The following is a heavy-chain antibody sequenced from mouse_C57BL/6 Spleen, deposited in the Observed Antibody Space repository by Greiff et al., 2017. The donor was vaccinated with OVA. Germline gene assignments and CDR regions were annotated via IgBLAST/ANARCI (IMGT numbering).Heavy chain of an antibody. CDR3: AEDSSGYR. D-gene: IGHD3-2*02. J-gene: IGHJ2*01. CDR1: GYTFTSYW. Sequence: QVQLQQPGAELVRPGSSVKLSCKASGYTFTSYWMDWVKQRPGQGLEWIGNIYPSDSETHYNQKFKDKATLTVDKSSSTAYMQLSSLTSEDSAVYYCAEDSSGYRWGQGTTLTVSS. V-gene: IGHV1-61*01. CDR2: IYPSDSET.